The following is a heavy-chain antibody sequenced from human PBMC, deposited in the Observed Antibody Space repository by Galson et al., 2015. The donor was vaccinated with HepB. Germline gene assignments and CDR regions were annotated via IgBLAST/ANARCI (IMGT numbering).Heavy chain of an antibody. J-gene: IGHJ6*02. Sequence: SVKVSCKASGGTFSSYAISWVRQAPGQGLEWMGGIIPIFGTANYAQKFQGRVTITADESTSTAYMELSSLRSEDTAVYYCATVTEGTYYYYGMDVWGQGTTGTVSS. D-gene: IGHD3/OR15-3a*01. CDR2: IIPIFGTA. CDR3: ATVTEGTYYYYGMDV. V-gene: IGHV1-69*13. CDR1: GGTFSSYA.